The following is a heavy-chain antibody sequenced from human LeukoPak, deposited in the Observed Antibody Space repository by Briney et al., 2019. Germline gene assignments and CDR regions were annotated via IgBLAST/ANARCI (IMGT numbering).Heavy chain of an antibody. CDR2: IVPIFGTA. J-gene: IGHJ4*02. CDR1: GVTFSSYV. V-gene: IGHV1-69*13. D-gene: IGHD6-6*01. Sequence: SVKVSCKASGVTFSSYVISWVRQAPGQGLEWMGGIVPIFGTAKYAQKFQGRITITADESTSTAYMELSSLRYEDTAVYYCARTSIAAREADYWGQGTLVTVSS. CDR3: ARTSIAAREADY.